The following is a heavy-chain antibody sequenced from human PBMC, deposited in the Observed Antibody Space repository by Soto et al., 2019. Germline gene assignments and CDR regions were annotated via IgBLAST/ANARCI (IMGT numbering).Heavy chain of an antibody. CDR1: GGSISSSNW. V-gene: IGHV4-4*02. J-gene: IGHJ6*02. D-gene: IGHD6-19*01. CDR3: ARDIVAVAGTAYYYYGMDV. CDR2: IYHSGST. Sequence: QVQLQESGPGLVKPSGTLSLTCAVSGGSISSSNWWSWVRQPPGKGLEWIGEIYHSGSTNYNPSLKSRVTISVDKSKNQFSLKLSSVTAADTAVYYCARDIVAVAGTAYYYYGMDVWGQGTTVTVSS.